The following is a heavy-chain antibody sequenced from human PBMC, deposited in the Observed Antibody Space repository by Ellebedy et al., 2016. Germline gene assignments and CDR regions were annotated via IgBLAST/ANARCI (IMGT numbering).Heavy chain of an antibody. V-gene: IGHV4-34*01. CDR2: INHSGST. J-gene: IGHJ6*02. D-gene: IGHD3-16*01. CDR3: ARGHLWYYYYGMDV. Sequence: SETLSLTCAVYGGSFSGYYWSWIRQPPGKGLEWIGEINHSGSTNYNPSLKSRVTISVDTSKNQFSLKLSSVTAADTAVYYCARGHLWYYYYGMDVWGQGTTVTVSS. CDR1: GGSFSGYY.